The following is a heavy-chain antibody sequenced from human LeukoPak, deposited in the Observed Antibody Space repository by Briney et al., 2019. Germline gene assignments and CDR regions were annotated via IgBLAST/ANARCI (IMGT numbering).Heavy chain of an antibody. CDR1: GGSFSGYY. Sequence: PSETLSLTCAVYGGSFSGYYWSWIRQPPGKGLEWIREINHSGSTNYNPSLKSRVTISVDTSKNQFSLKLSSVTAADTAVYYCARGSLRYSLVGYILTGYEPWGQGTLVTVSS. V-gene: IGHV4-34*01. J-gene: IGHJ5*02. CDR2: INHSGST. D-gene: IGHD3-9*01. CDR3: ARGSLRYSLVGYILTGYEP.